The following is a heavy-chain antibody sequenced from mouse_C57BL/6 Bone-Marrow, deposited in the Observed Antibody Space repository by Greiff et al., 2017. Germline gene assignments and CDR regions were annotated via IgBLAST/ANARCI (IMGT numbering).Heavy chain of an antibody. J-gene: IGHJ3*01. CDR2: ISRGGSYT. V-gene: IGHV5-6*01. Sequence: EVKVVESGGDLVKPGGSLKLSCAASGFTFSSYGMSWVRQTPDKRLEWVATISRGGSYTYYPDSVKGRFTISRDNAKNTLYLQRSSLKSEDTAMYYCARHELLRSPFAYWGQGTLVTVSA. CDR3: ARHELLRSPFAY. CDR1: GFTFSSYG. D-gene: IGHD1-1*01.